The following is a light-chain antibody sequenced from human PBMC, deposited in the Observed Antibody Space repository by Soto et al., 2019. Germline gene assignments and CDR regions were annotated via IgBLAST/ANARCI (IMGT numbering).Light chain of an antibody. CDR2: DAS. J-gene: IGKJ4*01. Sequence: EIVLTQSPATLSLSPGERATLSCRASQSVGSYLAWYQQKPGQAPRLLIYDASTRATGIPARFSGSGSGTEFTLTTSSREPEDFAVYFCQQRTNWPPVTFGGGTKVEIK. CDR1: QSVGSY. CDR3: QQRTNWPPVT. V-gene: IGKV3-11*01.